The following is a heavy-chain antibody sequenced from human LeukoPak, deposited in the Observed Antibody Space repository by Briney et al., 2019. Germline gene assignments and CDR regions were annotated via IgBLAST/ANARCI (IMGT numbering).Heavy chain of an antibody. CDR1: GFTFSSYA. CDR2: IKQDGSEK. J-gene: IGHJ5*02. Sequence: PGGSLRLSCAASGFTFSSYAMSWVRQAPGKGLEWVANIKQDGSEKYYVDSVKGRFTISRDNAKNSLYLQMNSLRAEDTAVYYCARDALWFGDLNWFDPWGQGTLVTVSS. CDR3: ARDALWFGDLNWFDP. V-gene: IGHV3-7*01. D-gene: IGHD3-10*01.